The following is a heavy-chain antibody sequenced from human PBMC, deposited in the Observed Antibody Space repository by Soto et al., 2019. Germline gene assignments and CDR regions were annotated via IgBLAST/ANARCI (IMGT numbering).Heavy chain of an antibody. V-gene: IGHV3-9*01. CDR3: VKDESINWYSGHFRH. CDR2: INWNSGSI. D-gene: IGHD6-13*01. Sequence: SLRLSCAASGFTFDVYAIHWVLQLPGKGLEWVSGINWNSGSIGYGDSVKGRFAISRDNAKNSLHLQMNTLSAEDTAFYYCVKDESINWYSGHFRHWGQGTLVTVSS. J-gene: IGHJ1*01. CDR1: GFTFDVYA.